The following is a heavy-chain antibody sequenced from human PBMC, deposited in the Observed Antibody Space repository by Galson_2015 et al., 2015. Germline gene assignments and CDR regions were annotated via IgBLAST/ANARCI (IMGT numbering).Heavy chain of an antibody. CDR1: GYTFTSYG. J-gene: IGHJ5*02. D-gene: IGHD3-10*01. CDR2: ISAYNGNT. Sequence: SVKVSCKASGYTFTSYGISWVRQAPGQGLEWMGWISAYNGNTNYAQKLQGRVTMTTDTSTSTAYMELRSLRSDDTAVYYCARSLDLTYYYGSGSSNRFDPWGQGTLVTVSS. V-gene: IGHV1-18*01. CDR3: ARSLDLTYYYGSGSSNRFDP.